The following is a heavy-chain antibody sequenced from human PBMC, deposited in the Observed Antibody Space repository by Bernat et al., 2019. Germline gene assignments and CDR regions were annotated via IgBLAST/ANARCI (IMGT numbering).Heavy chain of an antibody. D-gene: IGHD2/OR15-2a*01. Sequence: QVHLVESGGGVVQPGGSLRLSCAASGFTFNSYGIHWVRQAPGKGLEWVAFIRNDGSDKYYADSVKGRFTISRDNSKNTVYLQLNSLRPEDTAVYYCAKEGDVVPTTFLFDYWGRGTLLTVSS. V-gene: IGHV3-30*02. CDR3: AKEGDVVPTTFLFDY. CDR1: GFTFNSYG. J-gene: IGHJ4*02. CDR2: IRNDGSDK.